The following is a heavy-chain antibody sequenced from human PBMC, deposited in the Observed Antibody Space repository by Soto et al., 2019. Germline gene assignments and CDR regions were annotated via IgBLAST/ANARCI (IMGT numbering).Heavy chain of an antibody. CDR2: IYYSGST. CDR3: ARELTAPGTVAEDAFDI. Sequence: SETLSLTCTVSGGSISSYYWSWIRQPPGKGLEWIGYIYYSGSTNYNPSLKSRVTISVDTSKNQFSLKLSSVTAADTAVYYCARELTAPGTVAEDAFDIWGQGTMVTVSS. V-gene: IGHV4-59*01. J-gene: IGHJ3*02. D-gene: IGHD4-17*01. CDR1: GGSISSYY.